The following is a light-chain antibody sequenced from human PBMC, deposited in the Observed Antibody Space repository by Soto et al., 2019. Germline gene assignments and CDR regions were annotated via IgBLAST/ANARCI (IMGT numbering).Light chain of an antibody. Sequence: DIQMTQSPSSLSASVGDRVTITCRASQSISTYLNWYQHKPGKAPKFLIYGASSLQSGVPSRFSGSGSGTDFTLHISSLQPEDFATYYCQQSYSTPWTFGQGTKVEIK. CDR1: QSISTY. CDR3: QQSYSTPWT. V-gene: IGKV1-39*01. CDR2: GAS. J-gene: IGKJ1*01.